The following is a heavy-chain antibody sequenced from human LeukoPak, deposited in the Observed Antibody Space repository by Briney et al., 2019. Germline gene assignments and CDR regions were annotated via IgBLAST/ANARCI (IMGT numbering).Heavy chain of an antibody. J-gene: IGHJ6*02. CDR1: GYKFATDY. CDR3: ARGGGSSWYAFYYYYYGMDV. D-gene: IGHD6-13*01. V-gene: IGHV5-51*01. CDR2: IYPGDSET. Sequence: GESLKISCKASGYKFATDYIGWVRQMPGKGLEWMGIIYPGDSETKYSPSFQGQVTLSVDKSITTAYLQWSSLKASDTAMYYCARGGGSSWYAFYYYYYGMDVWGQGTTVTVSS.